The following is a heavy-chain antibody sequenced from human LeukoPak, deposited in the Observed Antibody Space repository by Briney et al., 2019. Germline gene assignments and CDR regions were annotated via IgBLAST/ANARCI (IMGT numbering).Heavy chain of an antibody. CDR3: AREAAY. Sequence: GGSLRLSCATSGFTFSYYWMTWVRQAPGKGLEWLANIKGDGSEKNYVASMKGRFTISRDNVNNSLYLQLNNLRVEDTATYYCAREAAYWGQGTRVTVSS. CDR1: GFTFSYYW. J-gene: IGHJ4*02. V-gene: IGHV3-7*03. CDR2: IKGDGSEK. D-gene: IGHD6-25*01.